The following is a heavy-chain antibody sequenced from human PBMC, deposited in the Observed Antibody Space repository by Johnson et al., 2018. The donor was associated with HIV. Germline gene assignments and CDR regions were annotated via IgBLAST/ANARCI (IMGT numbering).Heavy chain of an antibody. CDR2: ISSSGGTI. Sequence: QVQLVESGGGLVKPGGSLKLSCEASGFTFRDYYMSWIRQAPGKGLEWVSYISSSGGTIYYVDSVKGRFTISRDNGRNSLYLQMNTLRAEDTAVYYCARADPDNRKKWWVLEGAFDIWGQGTMVTVSS. J-gene: IGHJ3*02. D-gene: IGHD1-1*01. V-gene: IGHV3-11*04. CDR1: GFTFRDYY. CDR3: ARADPDNRKKWWVLEGAFDI.